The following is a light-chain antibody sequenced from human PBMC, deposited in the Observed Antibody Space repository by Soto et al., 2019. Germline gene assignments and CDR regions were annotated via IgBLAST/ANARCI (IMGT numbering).Light chain of an antibody. J-gene: IGKJ1*01. CDR3: HLYHIQSWT. CDR2: GAS. Sequence: EIVLTQSPASLSVSPGERATLSCRASQSIRNNLAWYQQRPGQTPTLLIFGASTRAPGVPANFRGSGSGTEFTLTNISRVDDDVVGVYCHLYHIQSWTFGQGTKVDIK. CDR1: QSIRNN. V-gene: IGKV3-15*01.